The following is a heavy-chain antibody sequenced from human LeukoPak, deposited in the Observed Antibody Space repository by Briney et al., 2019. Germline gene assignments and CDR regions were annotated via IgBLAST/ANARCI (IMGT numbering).Heavy chain of an antibody. CDR1: GFTFSRYG. J-gene: IGHJ6*03. CDR3: AKDSGFQSTYYYYYMDV. V-gene: IGHV3-30*02. CDR2: IRYDGGNK. Sequence: GGSLRLSCAASGFTFSRYGMHWVRQAPGKGLDWVAFIRYDGGNKYYADSVKGRFTISRDNSKNTLYLQMNSLRADDTAVYYCAKDSGFQSTYYYYYMDVWGKGTTVTISS. D-gene: IGHD3-10*01.